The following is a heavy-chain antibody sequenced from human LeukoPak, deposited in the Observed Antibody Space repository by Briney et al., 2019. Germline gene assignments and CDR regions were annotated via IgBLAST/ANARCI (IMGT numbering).Heavy chain of an antibody. CDR2: IIPIFGTA. V-gene: IGHV1-69*01. J-gene: IGHJ4*02. CDR1: GGTFSSYA. CDR3: ARDLRSSAHPFDY. Sequence: SVKVSCKASGGTFSSYAISWVRQAPGQGLEWMGGIIPIFGTANYAQKFQGRVTITADESTSTAYMELSSLRSEDTAVYYCARDLRSSAHPFDYWGQGTLVTVSS.